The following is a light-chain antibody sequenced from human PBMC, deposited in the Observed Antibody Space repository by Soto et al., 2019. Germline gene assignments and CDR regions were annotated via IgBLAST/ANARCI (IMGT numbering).Light chain of an antibody. CDR1: QSISSW. V-gene: IGKV1-5*01. CDR3: QQYNSYPWT. Sequence: DIQMTQSPSTLSASVGDRVTITCRASQSISSWLAWYQQKPGKAPKLLIYDASSLESAVPSRFSGSGSRTEFPLTITSLQPDDFETYYCQQYNSYPWTFGQGTKVDIK. CDR2: DAS. J-gene: IGKJ1*01.